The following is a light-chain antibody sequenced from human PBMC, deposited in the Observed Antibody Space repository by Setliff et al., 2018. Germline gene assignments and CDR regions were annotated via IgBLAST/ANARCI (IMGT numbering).Light chain of an antibody. CDR2: DVS. Sequence: ALAQPASVSGSPGQSITISCTGTSSDVGGYDYVSWYQQHPGKAPKLLISDVSHRPSGISYRFSGSKSGNTASLTISGLQAEDEADYYCSSYGSGSTLVVFGGGTQLTVL. V-gene: IGLV2-14*03. CDR3: SSYGSGSTLVV. J-gene: IGLJ2*01. CDR1: SSDVGGYDY.